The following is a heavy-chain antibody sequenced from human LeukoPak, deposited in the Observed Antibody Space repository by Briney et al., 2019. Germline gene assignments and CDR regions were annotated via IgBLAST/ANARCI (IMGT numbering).Heavy chain of an antibody. Sequence: PGGSLRLSCAASGFTFSSYWMSWVRQAPGKGLEWVANIKQDGSEKYYVDSVKGRFTISRDNAKNSLYLQMNSLRAEDTAVYYCARDWGNDFWSGYLNWGQRTLVTLSS. D-gene: IGHD3-3*01. V-gene: IGHV3-7*01. CDR1: GFTFSSYW. CDR2: IKQDGSEK. J-gene: IGHJ4*02. CDR3: ARDWGNDFWSGYLN.